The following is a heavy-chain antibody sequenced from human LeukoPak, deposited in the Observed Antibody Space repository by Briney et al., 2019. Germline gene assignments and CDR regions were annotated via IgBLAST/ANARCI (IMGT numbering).Heavy chain of an antibody. CDR1: GGSISSHY. V-gene: IGHV4-59*11. J-gene: IGHJ4*02. CDR2: IYYSGST. D-gene: IGHD3-22*01. Sequence: PSETLSLTCTVSGGSISSHYWSWIRQPPGKGLEWIGYIYYSGSTKFNPSLKSRVTTSVDTSKNQFSLKLSSVTAADTAVYYCARGGGVTYYDSTGYLWYFDYWGQGTLVTVSS. CDR3: ARGGGVTYYDSTGYLWYFDY.